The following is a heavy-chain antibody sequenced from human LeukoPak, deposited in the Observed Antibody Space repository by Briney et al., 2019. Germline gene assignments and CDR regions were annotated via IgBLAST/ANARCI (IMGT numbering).Heavy chain of an antibody. D-gene: IGHD2-15*01. CDR2: IYYSGST. V-gene: IGHV4-59*01. Sequence: PSETLSLTCTASDGSISRYYWNWIRQPPGKGLEWIGYIYYSGSTHYNPSLKSRVSISVDTSKNQFSLKLTSVTAADTAVYYCARGGFERGWFDPWGQGTLVTVSS. CDR3: ARGGFERGWFDP. CDR1: DGSISRYY. J-gene: IGHJ5*02.